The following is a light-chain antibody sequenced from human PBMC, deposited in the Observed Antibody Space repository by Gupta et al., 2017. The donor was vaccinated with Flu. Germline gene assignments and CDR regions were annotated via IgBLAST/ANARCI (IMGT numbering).Light chain of an antibody. V-gene: IGLV2-23*01. J-gene: IGLJ1*01. Sequence: QSALTPPAAVSGSPGQSITISCTGTSSDVGNYYLVSWYQQHPGKSPKLIIYDDRKRPSGISNRFSGSKSGNTASLTISGLQAEDEADYYCCSYAGTSTYVFGTGSRVTVL. CDR2: DDR. CDR1: SSDVGNYYL. CDR3: CSYAGTSTYV.